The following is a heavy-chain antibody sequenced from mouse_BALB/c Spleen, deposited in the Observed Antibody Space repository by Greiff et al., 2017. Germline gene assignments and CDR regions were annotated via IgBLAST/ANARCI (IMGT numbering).Heavy chain of an antibody. CDR1: GYSITSGYS. CDR3: AGGDGYYDAMDY. Sequence: EVKLMESGPDLVKPSQSLSLTCTVTGYSITSGYSWHWIRQFPGNKLEWMGYIHYSGSTNYNPSLKSRISITRDTSKNQFFLQLNSVTTEDTATYYCAGGDGYYDAMDYWGQGTSVTVSS. CDR2: IHYSGST. J-gene: IGHJ4*01. D-gene: IGHD2-3*01. V-gene: IGHV3-1*02.